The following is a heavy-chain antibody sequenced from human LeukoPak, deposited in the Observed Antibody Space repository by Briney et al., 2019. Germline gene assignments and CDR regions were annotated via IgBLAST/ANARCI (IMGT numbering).Heavy chain of an antibody. D-gene: IGHD6-19*01. V-gene: IGHV1-2*02. J-gene: IGHJ4*02. CDR2: INPHSGDT. CDR1: GYTFTGYY. Sequence: ASVKVSCKASGYTFTGYYIHWVRQAPGQGLEWVGWINPHSGDTNYAQNFQGRVTMTRDTSISTAYLELGRLRSDDTAVYYCARVLYSSGWYDGDYWGQGTLVTVSS. CDR3: ARVLYSSGWYDGDY.